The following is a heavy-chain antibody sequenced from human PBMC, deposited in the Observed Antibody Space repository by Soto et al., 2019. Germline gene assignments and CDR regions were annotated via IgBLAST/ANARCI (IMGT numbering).Heavy chain of an antibody. CDR2: INADNGNT. V-gene: IGHV1-3*01. CDR3: ARQDGDTMVRGKYYYYYYGMDV. Sequence: GASVKVSCKASGYTFTSYAMHWVRQAPGQRLEWMGWINADNGNTKYSQKFQGRVTITRDTSASTAYMELSSLRSEDTAVYYCARQDGDTMVRGKYYYYYYGMDVWGQGTTVTVSS. CDR1: GYTFTSYA. J-gene: IGHJ6*02. D-gene: IGHD3-10*01.